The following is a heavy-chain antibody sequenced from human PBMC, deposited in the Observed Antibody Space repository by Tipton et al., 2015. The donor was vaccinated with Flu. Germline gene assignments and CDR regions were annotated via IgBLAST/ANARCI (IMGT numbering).Heavy chain of an antibody. J-gene: IGHJ5*02. CDR1: GFIFNNHR. CDR2: ISGSSSNI. Sequence: GSLRLSCAASGFIFNNHRMHWVRQAPGKGLEWVSSISGSSSNIYYADSVKGRFTISRDNAKNSLYLQMNSLRAEDTAVYYCTKDVGATVSYNWFDPWGQGPLVTVSS. V-gene: IGHV3-21*01. CDR3: TKDVGATVSYNWFDP. D-gene: IGHD1-26*01.